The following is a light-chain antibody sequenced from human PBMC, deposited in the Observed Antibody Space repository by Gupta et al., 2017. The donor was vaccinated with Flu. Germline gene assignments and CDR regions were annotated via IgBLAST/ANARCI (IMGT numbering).Light chain of an antibody. CDR2: AAS. V-gene: IGKV1-39*01. Sequence: SPSSLSASVGDRVTITCRASQSINSYLNWYQQKPGKAPKLLIYAASSLQSGVPSRFSGSGSGTDFTLTISSLQPEDFATYYCQQSYSTFFFGPGTKVDIK. J-gene: IGKJ3*01. CDR1: QSINSY. CDR3: QQSYSTFF.